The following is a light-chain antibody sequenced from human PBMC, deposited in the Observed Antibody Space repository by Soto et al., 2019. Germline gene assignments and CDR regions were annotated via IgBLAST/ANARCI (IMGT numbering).Light chain of an antibody. CDR2: DAS. CDR3: QQYKSYPLT. V-gene: IGKV1-5*01. Sequence: DIQMTQSPSTLSASVGDRVTITCRASQSISSWLAWYQQKPGKAPKLLIYDASSLEIGVPSRFSGSGSGTEFTLTISSLQPDEFATYYCQQYKSYPLTFGGGTKVEIK. CDR1: QSISSW. J-gene: IGKJ4*01.